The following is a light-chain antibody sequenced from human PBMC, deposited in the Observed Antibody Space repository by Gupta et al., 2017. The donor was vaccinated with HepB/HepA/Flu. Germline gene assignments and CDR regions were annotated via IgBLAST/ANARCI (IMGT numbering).Light chain of an antibody. V-gene: IGLV1-47*01. CDR3: AAGDDRRSGVV. CDR2: RNT. CDR1: SSNIGVNY. Sequence: SVLPQPPSASATPGRRVSISCSGSSSNIGVNYVYWYQQSPGTAPNLLIHRNTQRHSGVPERFSGSKSGTSASLASSGLRAEDEADYYCAAGDDRRSGVVFGGGTRLTVL. J-gene: IGLJ3*02.